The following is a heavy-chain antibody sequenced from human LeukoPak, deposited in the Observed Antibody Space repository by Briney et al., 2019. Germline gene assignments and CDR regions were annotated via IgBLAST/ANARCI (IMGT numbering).Heavy chain of an antibody. V-gene: IGHV1-18*01. CDR2: ISAYNGNT. Sequence: ASVKVSCKASGGTFSSYAISWVRQAPGQGLEWMGGISAYNGNTNYAQKLQGRVTMTTDTSTSTAYMELRSLRSDDTAVYYCARDLLRLSKVAEYFQHWGQGTLVTVSS. CDR1: GGTFSSYA. CDR3: ARDLLRLSKVAEYFQH. D-gene: IGHD1-26*01. J-gene: IGHJ1*01.